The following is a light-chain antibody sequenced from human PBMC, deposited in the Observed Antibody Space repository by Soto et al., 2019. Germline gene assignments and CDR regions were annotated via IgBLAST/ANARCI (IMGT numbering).Light chain of an antibody. CDR3: QQYNSYPWT. Sequence: DIQMTQSPSTLSASVGDRVTITCRASQSISSWLAWYQQKPGKAPKLLIYKASSLERGVPSRFSGSGYGTEFTLTIISLQPDDFATYYCQQYNSYPWTFGQGTKVEIK. CDR2: KAS. J-gene: IGKJ1*01. CDR1: QSISSW. V-gene: IGKV1-5*03.